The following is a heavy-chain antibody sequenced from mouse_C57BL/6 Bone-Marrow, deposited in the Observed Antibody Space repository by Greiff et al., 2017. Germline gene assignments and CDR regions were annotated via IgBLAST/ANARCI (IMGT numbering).Heavy chain of an antibody. CDR1: GYAFSSYW. D-gene: IGHD1-1*01. CDR3: ARWFYYYGSSFAY. J-gene: IGHJ3*01. Sequence: QVQLKQSGAELVKPGASVKISCKASGYAFSSYWMNWVKQRPGKGLEWIGQIYPGDGDTNYNGKFKGKATMTADKTSRTAYMQLSSLTSEDSAVYFCARWFYYYGSSFAYWGQGTLVTVSA. CDR2: IYPGDGDT. V-gene: IGHV1-80*01.